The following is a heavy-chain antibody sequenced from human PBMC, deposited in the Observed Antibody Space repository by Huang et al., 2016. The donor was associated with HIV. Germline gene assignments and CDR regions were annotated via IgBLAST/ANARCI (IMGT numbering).Heavy chain of an antibody. J-gene: IGHJ4*02. CDR2: IIPTFGAG. Sequence: QVRLVQSGAEVKKPGSSVKVSCKASGGTFSNHGISWVRQAPGQGLEWMGGIIPTFGAGKYAQKFQDRVTITADEPTTTAYMELSSLRSEDTAVYYCARDETYYYDSSGYYSTWGQGTLVTVSS. CDR1: GGTFSNHG. CDR3: ARDETYYYDSSGYYST. D-gene: IGHD3-22*01. V-gene: IGHV1-69*13.